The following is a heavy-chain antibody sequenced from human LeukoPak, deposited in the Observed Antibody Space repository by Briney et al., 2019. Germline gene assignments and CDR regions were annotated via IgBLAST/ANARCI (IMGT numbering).Heavy chain of an antibody. D-gene: IGHD6-13*01. CDR1: VYTFTGYY. CDR2: INPNSGGT. Sequence: ASVKVSCKASVYTFTGYYMHWVRQAPGQGLEWMGWINPNSGGTNYAQKFQGRDTMTRDTSISTAYMELSRLRSDDTAVYYCASAGIAAARFYYYYMDVWGKGTTVTVSS. V-gene: IGHV1-2*02. CDR3: ASAGIAAARFYYYYMDV. J-gene: IGHJ6*03.